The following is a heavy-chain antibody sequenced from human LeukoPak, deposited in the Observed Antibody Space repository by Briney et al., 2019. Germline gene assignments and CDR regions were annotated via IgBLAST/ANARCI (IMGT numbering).Heavy chain of an antibody. V-gene: IGHV3-49*04. J-gene: IGHJ4*02. CDR1: GFTFGDYA. Sequence: GGSLRLSCTASGFTFGDYAMSWVRQAPGKGLEWVGFIRSKAYGGTTEYAASVKGRFTISRDDSKSIAYLQMNSLKTEDTAVYFCTRDHPSRTSNNYYDSSGYPLYWGQGTLVTVSS. CDR3: TRDHPSRTSNNYYDSSGYPLY. D-gene: IGHD3-22*01. CDR2: IRSKAYGGTT.